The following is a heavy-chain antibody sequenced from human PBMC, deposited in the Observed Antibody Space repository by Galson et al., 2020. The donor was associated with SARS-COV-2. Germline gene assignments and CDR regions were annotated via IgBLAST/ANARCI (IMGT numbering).Heavy chain of an antibody. J-gene: IGHJ5*02. Sequence: GESLKISCKASGYTFTGYYMHWVRQAPGQGLEWMGWINPNSGGTNYAQKFQGRVTMTRDTSISTAYMELSRLRSDDTAVYYCARGDVVRGVIQTRHALDPWGQGTLVTVSS. V-gene: IGHV1-2*02. CDR3: ARGDVVRGVIQTRHALDP. CDR2: INPNSGGT. CDR1: GYTFTGYY. D-gene: IGHD3-10*01.